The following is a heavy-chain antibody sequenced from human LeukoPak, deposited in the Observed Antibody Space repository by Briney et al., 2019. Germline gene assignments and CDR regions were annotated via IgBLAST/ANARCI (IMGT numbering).Heavy chain of an antibody. CDR1: GFTFSSYG. J-gene: IGHJ4*02. CDR3: AKHSHDGSAPYYEVQLDY. Sequence: PGRSLRLSCAASGFTFSSYGMHWVRQAPGKGLEWVAVISYDGSNKYYADSVKGRFTISRDNSKNTLYLQMNSLRAEDTAIYYCAKHSHDGSAPYYEVQLDYWGQGTLVTVSS. V-gene: IGHV3-30*18. CDR2: ISYDGSNK. D-gene: IGHD3-22*01.